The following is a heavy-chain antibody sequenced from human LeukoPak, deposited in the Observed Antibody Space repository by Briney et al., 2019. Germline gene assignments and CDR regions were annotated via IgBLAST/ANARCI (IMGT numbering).Heavy chain of an antibody. CDR2: IRYDGSNK. CDR3: AKPPPYCGGDCYLDY. D-gene: IGHD2-21*02. Sequence: GGSLRLSCAASGFTFSSYVMHWVRQAPGKGLEWVAFIRYDGSNKYYADSVKGRFTISRDNSKNTLYLQMNSLRAEDTAVYYCAKPPPYCGGDCYLDYWGQGTLVTVSS. J-gene: IGHJ4*02. CDR1: GFTFSSYV. V-gene: IGHV3-30*02.